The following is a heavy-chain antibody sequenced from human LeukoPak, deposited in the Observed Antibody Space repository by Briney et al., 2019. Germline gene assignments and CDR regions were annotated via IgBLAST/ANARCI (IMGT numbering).Heavy chain of an antibody. Sequence: GGSLRLSCAASGFTLSSYGMHWVRQAPGKGLEWVAFIRHDGSNKYYADSVKGRFTISGDNSKNTLYLQMDSLRAEDTAVYYCAKDNYYDTSGYYYPDYWGQGTQVTVSS. CDR2: IRHDGSNK. J-gene: IGHJ4*02. D-gene: IGHD3-22*01. CDR1: GFTLSSYG. CDR3: AKDNYYDTSGYYYPDY. V-gene: IGHV3-30*02.